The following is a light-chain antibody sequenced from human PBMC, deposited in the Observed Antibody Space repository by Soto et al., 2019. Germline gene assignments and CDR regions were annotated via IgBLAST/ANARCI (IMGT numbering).Light chain of an antibody. CDR1: QSVLYSSNDKNY. Sequence: DIVMTQSPDSLAVSLGERATINCKSSQSVLYSSNDKNYLAWYQQKPGLPPEVLISWASTRESGVPDRFSGSGSGTDFTLTISSLQAEDVAVYYCQQYYSTPWTFGQGTKVEVK. J-gene: IGKJ1*01. V-gene: IGKV4-1*01. CDR2: WAS. CDR3: QQYYSTPWT.